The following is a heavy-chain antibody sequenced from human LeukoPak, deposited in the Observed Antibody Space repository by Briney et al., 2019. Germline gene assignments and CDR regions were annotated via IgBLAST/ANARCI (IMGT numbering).Heavy chain of an antibody. CDR1: GFTFSSYG. CDR2: ISYDGSNK. Sequence: GRSLRLSCAASGFTFSSYGMHWVRQAPGKGLEWVAVISYDGSNKYYADSVKGRSTISRDNSKNTLYLQMNSLRAEDTAVYYCANVPAAAPHFDYWGQGTLVTVSS. D-gene: IGHD2-2*01. J-gene: IGHJ4*02. CDR3: ANVPAAAPHFDY. V-gene: IGHV3-30*18.